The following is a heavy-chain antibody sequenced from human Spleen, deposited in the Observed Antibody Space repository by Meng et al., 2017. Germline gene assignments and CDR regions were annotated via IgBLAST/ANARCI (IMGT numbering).Heavy chain of an antibody. CDR1: GFTFSSYA. J-gene: IGHJ4*02. Sequence: GGSLRLSCAASGFTFSSYAMSWVRQAPGKGLESVSAISGSGYSTYYADSVKGRFTISRDNSKNTLSLQMNSLRAEDTAVYYCAKVSHYGDYDPNYFDYWGQGTLVTVSS. D-gene: IGHD4-17*01. CDR3: AKVSHYGDYDPNYFDY. V-gene: IGHV3-23*01. CDR2: ISGSGYST.